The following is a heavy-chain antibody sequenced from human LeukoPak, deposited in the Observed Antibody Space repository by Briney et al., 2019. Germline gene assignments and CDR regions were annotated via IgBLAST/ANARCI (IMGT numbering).Heavy chain of an antibody. Sequence: PSETLSLTCAVSGYSISSGYFWVWIRQPPGKGPEWIGSIYHTGATYYNPSLRSPVTISVDTSKNEFSLELNSVTAADTAVYYCARDLGLTISDNWFDPWGQGTLVTVSS. CDR1: GYSISSGYF. D-gene: IGHD3-9*01. V-gene: IGHV4-38-2*02. J-gene: IGHJ5*02. CDR2: IYHTGAT. CDR3: ARDLGLTISDNWFDP.